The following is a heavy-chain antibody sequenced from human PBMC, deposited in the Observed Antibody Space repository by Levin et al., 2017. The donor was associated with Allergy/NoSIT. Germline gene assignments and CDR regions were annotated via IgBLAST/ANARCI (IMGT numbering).Heavy chain of an antibody. CDR3: TRGLKVLWFGELDY. CDR1: GFTFGDYA. CDR2: IRSKAYGGTT. V-gene: IGHV3-49*03. Sequence: PGGSLRLSCTASGFTFGDYAMSWFRQAPGKGLEWVGFIRSKAYGGTTEYAASVKGRFTISRDDSKSIAYLQMNSLKTEDTAVYYCTRGLKVLWFGELDYWGQGTLVTVSS. J-gene: IGHJ4*02. D-gene: IGHD3-10*01.